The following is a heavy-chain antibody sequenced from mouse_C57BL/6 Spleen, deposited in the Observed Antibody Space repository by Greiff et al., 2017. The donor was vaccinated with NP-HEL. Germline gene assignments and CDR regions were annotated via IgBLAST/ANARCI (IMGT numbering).Heavy chain of an antibody. CDR2: IWSDGST. J-gene: IGHJ2*01. CDR1: GFSLTSYG. D-gene: IGHD1-1*01. Sequence: VQLQQSGPGLVAPSQSLSITCTVSGFSLTSYGVHWVRQPPGKGLEWLVVIWSDGSTTYNSALKSRLSISKDNSKSQVFLKMNSLQTDDTAMYYCARHGGHYGHFDYWGQGTTLTVSS. CDR3: ARHGGHYGHFDY. V-gene: IGHV2-6-1*01.